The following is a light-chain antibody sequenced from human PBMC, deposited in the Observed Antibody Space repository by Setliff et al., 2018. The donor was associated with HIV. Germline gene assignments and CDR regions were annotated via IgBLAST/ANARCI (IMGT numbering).Light chain of an antibody. CDR1: SSDVGGYNY. Sequence: QSVLAQPPSASGSPGQSVTISCTGTSSDVGGYNYVSWYQHHPGRPPKLLIYEVNQRPSGVPDRFSGSKSGNTASLTVSGLQTEDEADYYCSSYAGTNNPYVFGTGTKGTV. CDR3: SSYAGTNNPYV. V-gene: IGLV2-8*01. J-gene: IGLJ1*01. CDR2: EVN.